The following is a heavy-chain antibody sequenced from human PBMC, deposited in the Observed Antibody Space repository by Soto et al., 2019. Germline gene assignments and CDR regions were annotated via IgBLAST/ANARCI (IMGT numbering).Heavy chain of an antibody. CDR2: TYYRSKWYN. D-gene: IGHD2-2*02. CDR3: ARDNRCCSSTSCYSPSYYIDY. V-gene: IGHV6-1*01. CDR1: GDSASSNSAA. Sequence: PSQTLSLTCAISGDSASSNSAAWNWIRQSPSRGLEWLGRTYYRSKWYNDYAVSVKSRITINPDTSKNQFSLQLNSVTPEDTAVYYCARDNRCCSSTSCYSPSYYIDYWGQGTLVTVSS. J-gene: IGHJ4*02.